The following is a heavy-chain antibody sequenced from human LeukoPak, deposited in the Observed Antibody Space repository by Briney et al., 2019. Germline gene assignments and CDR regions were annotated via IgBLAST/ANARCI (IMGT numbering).Heavy chain of an antibody. J-gene: IGHJ4*02. CDR3: ARANYYDSNGPNYFDY. CDR2: TYYRSKWYH. CDR1: GDSVSSNSAA. D-gene: IGHD3-22*01. V-gene: IGHV6-1*01. Sequence: SQTISLTCAISGDSVSSNSAAWHWIRQSPSRGLEWLGRTYYRSKWYHDYAVSVKSRITINPDTSKHQFSLQLNSVTPEDTAVYYCARANYYDSNGPNYFDYWGQGTLVTVSS.